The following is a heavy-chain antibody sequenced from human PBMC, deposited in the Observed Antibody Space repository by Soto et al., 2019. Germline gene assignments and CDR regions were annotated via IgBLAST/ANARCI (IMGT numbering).Heavy chain of an antibody. CDR2: TNPNSGNT. CDR3: ARGVSSVAGGDV. Sequence: ASVKVSCKASGYTFTSYDINWVRQATGQGLEWMGWTNPNSGNTGYAQKFQGRVTMTRNTSISTAYMELSSLRSEDTGVYYCARGVSSVAGGDVWGQETTVTVSS. V-gene: IGHV1-8*01. CDR1: GYTFTSYD. J-gene: IGHJ6*02. D-gene: IGHD6-19*01.